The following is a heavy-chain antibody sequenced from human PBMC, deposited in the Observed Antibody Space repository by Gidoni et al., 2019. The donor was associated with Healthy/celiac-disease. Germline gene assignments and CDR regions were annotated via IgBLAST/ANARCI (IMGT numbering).Heavy chain of an antibody. V-gene: IGHV4-31*03. CDR3: ARGEGNCSGGSCYSPLDAFDI. CDR1: GGSISSGGYY. J-gene: IGHJ3*02. Sequence: QVQLQESGPGLVKPSQTLSLTCTVSGGSISSGGYYWSWIRQHPGKGLEWIGYIYYSGSTYYNPSLKSRVTISVDTSKNQFSLKLSSVTAADTAVYYCARGEGNCSGGSCYSPLDAFDIWGQGTMVTVSS. D-gene: IGHD2-15*01. CDR2: IYYSGST.